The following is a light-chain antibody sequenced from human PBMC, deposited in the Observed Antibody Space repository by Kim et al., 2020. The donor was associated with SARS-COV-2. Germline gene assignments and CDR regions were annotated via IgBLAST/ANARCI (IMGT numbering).Light chain of an antibody. CDR1: QGISKD. CDR3: QQYNGAPWT. Sequence: DIQMTQSPSSLSASVGDRVTITCRASQGISKDLAWYQQKPGNAPKLLIFAASALQSGVPTRFSGSGSGTDFTLTISSLQPEDVATYYCQQYNGAPWTFGQGTKVEIK. V-gene: IGKV1-27*01. J-gene: IGKJ1*01. CDR2: AAS.